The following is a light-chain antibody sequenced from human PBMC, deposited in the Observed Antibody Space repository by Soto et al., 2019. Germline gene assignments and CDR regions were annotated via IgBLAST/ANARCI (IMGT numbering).Light chain of an antibody. Sequence: SALSQPGSVTGSPAQSTTISCNGTSSDVGAYNYVSWYQQHPGKAPKLMIYEVSNRPTGVSNRFSGSKSGNTASLTISGLQAEDEGEYYCISYTCSSTFYVFGTGTKVTVL. V-gene: IGLV2-14*01. CDR1: SSDVGAYNY. CDR3: ISYTCSSTFYV. J-gene: IGLJ1*01. CDR2: EVS.